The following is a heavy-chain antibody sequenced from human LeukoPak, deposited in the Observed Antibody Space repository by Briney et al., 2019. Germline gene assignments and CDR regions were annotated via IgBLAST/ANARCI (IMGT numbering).Heavy chain of an antibody. V-gene: IGHV4-34*01. J-gene: IGHJ4*02. CDR3: ARLLVRRQQLVRTKLVGNYFDY. CDR2: INHSGST. D-gene: IGHD6-13*01. CDR1: CGSFSGYY. Sequence: SETLSLTCAVYCGSFSGYYWSWIRQPPGKGLEWIGEINHSGSTNYNPSLRSRVTISVDTSKNQFSLKLSSVTAADTAVYYCARLLVRRQQLVRTKLVGNYFDYWGQGTLVTVSS.